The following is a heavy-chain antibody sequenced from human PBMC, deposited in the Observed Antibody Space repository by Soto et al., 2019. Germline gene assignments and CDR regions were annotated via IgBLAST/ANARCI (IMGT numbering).Heavy chain of an antibody. D-gene: IGHD5-18*01. J-gene: IGHJ4*02. CDR3: ARAGTAMVTLDY. V-gene: IGHV4-59*01. CDR2: IYYSGIT. Sequence: PSETLSLTCSVSGGSISSYFWSWIRQPPGKGLEWIGYIYYSGITNYNPPLKSRVTISVDTSKNQFSLRLSSVTPADTAVYYCARAGTAMVTLDYWGQGTLVTVSS. CDR1: GGSISSYF.